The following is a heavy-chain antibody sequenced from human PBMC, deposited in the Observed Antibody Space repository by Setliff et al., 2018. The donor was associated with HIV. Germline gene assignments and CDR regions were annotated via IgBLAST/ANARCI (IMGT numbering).Heavy chain of an antibody. CDR1: GFSFSPCI. Sequence: GGSLRLSCAASGFSFSPCIMTWVRQAPGKGLEWVSTISGSGGGDTTYYADSVKGRFTISRDNSKNTLFLQMDSLTAADTAVYYCARFTDEKMAHDSWGQGNMVTVSS. D-gene: IGHD5-12*01. CDR2: ISGSGGGDTT. V-gene: IGHV3-23*01. CDR3: ARFTDEKMAHDS. J-gene: IGHJ4*02.